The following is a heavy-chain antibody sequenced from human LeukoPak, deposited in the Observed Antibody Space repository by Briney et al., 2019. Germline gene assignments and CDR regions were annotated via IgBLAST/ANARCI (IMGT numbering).Heavy chain of an antibody. J-gene: IGHJ5*02. CDR3: ARSHYFDSSGSLNNWFDP. CDR2: VHNSGIT. V-gene: IGHV4-59*12. Sequence: SETLSLTCSVSGGSISSDYWGWIRQPPGKGLEWIAYVHNSGITRYNPSLKSRVTISIDTSKNQFSLKLSSVTAADTAVYYCARSHYFDSSGSLNNWFDPWGQGTLVTVSS. CDR1: GGSISSDY. D-gene: IGHD3-22*01.